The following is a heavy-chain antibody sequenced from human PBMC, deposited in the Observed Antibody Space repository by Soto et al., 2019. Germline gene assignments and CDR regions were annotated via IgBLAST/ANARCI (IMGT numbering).Heavy chain of an antibody. J-gene: IGHJ4*02. D-gene: IGHD3-9*01. CDR2: ISRSGNST. Sequence: EVQELESGGGLAQPGRSLRLSCAVSGLSFSSYATTWVRQSPGKGLEWVSSISRSGNSTYSADSVRGRFTISRDNSKNTLYLQMNSLRAEDTAVYYCAKDAKILDWLPTSFYFDFWGQGTLVTVSS. CDR1: GLSFSSYA. V-gene: IGHV3-23*01. CDR3: AKDAKILDWLPTSFYFDF.